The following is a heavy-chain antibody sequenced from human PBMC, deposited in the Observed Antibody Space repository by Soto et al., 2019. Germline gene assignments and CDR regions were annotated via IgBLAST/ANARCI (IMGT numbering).Heavy chain of an antibody. D-gene: IGHD1-26*01. CDR3: ARGRSGRNHLDV. CDR2: MNPNSGNT. V-gene: IGHV1-8*01. CDR1: GYTFTSYD. J-gene: IGHJ6*02. Sequence: WASVKVSCKASGYTFTSYDINWVRQATGQGLEWMGWMNPNSGNTGYAQKFQGSVTMTRNTSISTAYMELSSLRSEDTAVYYCARGRSGRNHLDVWGQGTTVTVSS.